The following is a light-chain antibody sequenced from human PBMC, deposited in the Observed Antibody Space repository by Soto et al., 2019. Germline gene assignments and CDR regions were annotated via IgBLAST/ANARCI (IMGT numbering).Light chain of an antibody. CDR1: SSNIGSHH. Sequence: QSVLSQPPSASGTPGQRVTIPCSGSSSNIGSHHVNWYQHLPGTAPKLLIYRSDQRPSGVPDRFTGSKSGTSASLAISGLGSEDEAVYYCAAWGDSLVFGGGTKVTVL. CDR2: RSD. J-gene: IGLJ2*01. V-gene: IGLV1-47*01. CDR3: AAWGDSLV.